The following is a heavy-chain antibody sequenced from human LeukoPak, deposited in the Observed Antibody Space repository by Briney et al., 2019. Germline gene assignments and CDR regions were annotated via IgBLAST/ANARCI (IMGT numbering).Heavy chain of an antibody. J-gene: IGHJ4*02. CDR2: IYYSGST. CDR3: ARSIAASGFDY. Sequence: SETLSLTCTVSGGSVSSGSYYWSWIRQPPGKGLEWIGYIYYSGSTNYNPSLKSRVTISVDTSKNQFSLKLSSVTAADTAVYYCARSIAASGFDYRGQGTLVTVSS. CDR1: GGSVSSGSYY. V-gene: IGHV4-61*01. D-gene: IGHD6-13*01.